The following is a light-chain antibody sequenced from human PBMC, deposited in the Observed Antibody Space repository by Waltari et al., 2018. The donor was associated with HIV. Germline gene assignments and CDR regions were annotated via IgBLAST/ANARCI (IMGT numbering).Light chain of an antibody. CDR2: AVT. V-gene: IGLV2-14*03. J-gene: IGLJ3*02. Sequence: QSALTQPASMTGSPGQSITISCTGTSNDVGGYNYVHWYQQHPGKAPNLLIYAVTNRPSGVSDRFSGSKSGNTASLTISGLLAEDEADYYCSSFTSRSILVFGGGTKLTV. CDR1: SNDVGGYNY. CDR3: SSFTSRSILV.